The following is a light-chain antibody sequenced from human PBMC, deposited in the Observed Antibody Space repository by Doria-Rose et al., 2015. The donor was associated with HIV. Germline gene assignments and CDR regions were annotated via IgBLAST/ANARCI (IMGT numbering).Light chain of an antibody. V-gene: IGKV1-39*01. J-gene: IGKJ1*01. CDR3: QQTYSSPPWT. Sequence: TQSPSSLSASIGDRVTITCRASQTASTYLNWFQQEPGKAPKPLIYAASRLQSGVPSRFSGSGSGTDFTLTISGLQPGDFATYYCQQTYSSPPWTFGQGTKVEMK. CDR1: QTASTY. CDR2: AAS.